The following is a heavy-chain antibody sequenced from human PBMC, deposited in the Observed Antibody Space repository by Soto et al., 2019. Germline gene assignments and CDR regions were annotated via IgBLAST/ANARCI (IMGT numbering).Heavy chain of an antibody. V-gene: IGHV4-34*01. J-gene: IGHJ6*02. CDR2: INHSGST. Sequence: SETLSLTCAVYGGSFSGYYWSWIRQPPGKGLEWIGEINHSGSTNYNPSLKSRVTISVDTSKNQFSLKLSSVTAADTAVYYCAREGTYDFWSGYRYYYYYYGMDVWGQGTMVTVSS. D-gene: IGHD3-3*01. CDR1: GGSFSGYY. CDR3: AREGTYDFWSGYRYYYYYYGMDV.